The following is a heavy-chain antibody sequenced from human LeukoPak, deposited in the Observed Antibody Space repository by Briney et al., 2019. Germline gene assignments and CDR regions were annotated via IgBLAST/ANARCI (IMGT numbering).Heavy chain of an antibody. CDR1: GYSINSGYY. V-gene: IGHV4-38-2*02. D-gene: IGHD2-2*01. Sequence: SETLSLTCTVSGYSINSGYYWVWIRQPPGKCLEWIGSIYRTGSTNYNPSLKSRVTISLDTSKNQFSLKVSSVTAADTAVYYCARGDCSSTICYSPMDVWGKGTTVTVSS. J-gene: IGHJ6*03. CDR2: IYRTGST. CDR3: ARGDCSSTICYSPMDV.